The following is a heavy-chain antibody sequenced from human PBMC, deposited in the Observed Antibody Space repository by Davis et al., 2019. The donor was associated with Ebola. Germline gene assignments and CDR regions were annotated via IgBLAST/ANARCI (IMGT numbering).Heavy chain of an antibody. CDR2: TYYRSKWYN. Sequence: SQTLSLTCAISGDSVSSNSAGWNWIRQSPSRGLEWLGRTYYRSKWYNDYAVSVKSRITINPDTSKNQFSLKLSSVTAADTAVYYCARDFYDFEGMGAFDIWGQGTMVTVSS. CDR3: ARDFYDFEGMGAFDI. D-gene: IGHD3-3*01. J-gene: IGHJ3*02. V-gene: IGHV6-1*01. CDR1: GDSVSSNSAG.